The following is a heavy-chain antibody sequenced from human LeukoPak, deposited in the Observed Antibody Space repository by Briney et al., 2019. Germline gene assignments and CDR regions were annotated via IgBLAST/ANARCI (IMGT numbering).Heavy chain of an antibody. Sequence: SVKVSYMASVAASFSYTISWVRHAPGQGLEWMGRIIPIFGTTNYTQKFQSRATITTDQSTSTAYMELSSLRCEDRAVYYCARPRCGGDCYQLDYWGQGTLVTVSS. CDR3: ARPRCGGDCYQLDY. D-gene: IGHD2-21*02. CDR1: VAASFSYT. CDR2: IIPIFGTT. V-gene: IGHV1-69*05. J-gene: IGHJ4*02.